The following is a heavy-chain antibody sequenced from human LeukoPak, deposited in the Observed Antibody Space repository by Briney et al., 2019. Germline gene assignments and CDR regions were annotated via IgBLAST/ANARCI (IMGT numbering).Heavy chain of an antibody. CDR1: GGSISSSSYY. CDR2: IYYSGRT. J-gene: IGHJ4*02. D-gene: IGHD6-19*01. Sequence: SETLSVTCTVSGGSISSSSYYWGWLRQPPGKGLEWIGSIYYSGRTYYNPSLKSRVTISVDTSKNQFSLKLSSVTAADTAVYYCARSIRYSSCWRFDYLGQGTLVTVSS. V-gene: IGHV4-39*01. CDR3: ARSIRYSSCWRFDY.